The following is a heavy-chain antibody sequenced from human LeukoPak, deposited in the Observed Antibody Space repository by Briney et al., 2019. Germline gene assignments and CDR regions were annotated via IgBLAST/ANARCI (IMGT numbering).Heavy chain of an antibody. J-gene: IGHJ4*02. V-gene: IGHV1-46*01. Sequence: ASVQFSCKASGSTFTRYYIHWVRQAPGQGLDWMGMINPSSGSTRFAQMFQDRVTMTRDTSTSAVYMELSSLTSEDTAMYYCARTYSSSWSYCDSWGQGTLVTVSS. CDR1: GSTFTRYY. CDR2: INPSSGST. CDR3: ARTYSSSWSYCDS. D-gene: IGHD6-13*01.